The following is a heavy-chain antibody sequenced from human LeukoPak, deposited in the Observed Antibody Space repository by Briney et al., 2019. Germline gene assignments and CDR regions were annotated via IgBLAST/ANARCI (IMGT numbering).Heavy chain of an antibody. CDR2: ISSSGSTI. D-gene: IGHD3-10*01. CDR1: GFTFSDYY. V-gene: IGHV3-11*01. Sequence: PGGSLRLSCAASGFTFSDYYMSWIRQAPGKGLEWVSCISSSGSTIYYADSVKGRFTISRDNAKNSLYLQMNSLRAEDTAVYYCARVTQFGDEGLDYWGQGTLVTVSS. J-gene: IGHJ4*02. CDR3: ARVTQFGDEGLDY.